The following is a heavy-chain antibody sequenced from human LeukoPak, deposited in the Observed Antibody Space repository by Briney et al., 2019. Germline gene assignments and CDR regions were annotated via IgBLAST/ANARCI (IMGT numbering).Heavy chain of an antibody. V-gene: IGHV1-69*13. CDR3: ATGRDRYCSGGSCYLGDDY. D-gene: IGHD2-15*01. CDR2: IIPIFGTA. Sequence: ASVKVSCKASGGTLSSYAISWVRQAPGQGLEWMGGIIPIFGTANYAQKFQGRVTITADESTSTAYMELSSLRSEDTAVYYCATGRDRYCSGGSCYLGDDYWGQGTLVTVSS. CDR1: GGTLSSYA. J-gene: IGHJ4*02.